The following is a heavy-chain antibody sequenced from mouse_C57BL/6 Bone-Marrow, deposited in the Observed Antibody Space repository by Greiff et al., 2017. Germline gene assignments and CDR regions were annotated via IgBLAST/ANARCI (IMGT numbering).Heavy chain of an antibody. J-gene: IGHJ1*03. Sequence: EVQLQQSGPGLAKPSQPLSLTCSVSGYSITSDYWNWLRKFPGNKLEYMGYISYSGSTYYNPSLKSRISIPRDTSKNQYCLQLNSVSTEDTATYYCARCDWYFYVWGTGTTVTVSS. CDR1: GYSITSDY. CDR3: ARCDWYFYV. V-gene: IGHV3-8*01. CDR2: ISYSGST.